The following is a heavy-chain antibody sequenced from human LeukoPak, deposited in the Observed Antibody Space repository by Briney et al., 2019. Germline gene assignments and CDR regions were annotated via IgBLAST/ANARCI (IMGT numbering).Heavy chain of an antibody. J-gene: IGHJ4*02. CDR3: AKDSDYSNFDY. D-gene: IGHD4-11*01. CDR1: GFTFSSYA. CDR2: ISGSGGST. Sequence: GGSLRLSCAASGFTFSSYAMSWVRKAPGKGLEWVSAISGSGGSTYYADSVKGRFTISRDNSKNTLYLQMKSLRAEDTAVYYCAKDSDYSNFDYWGQGTLVTVSS. V-gene: IGHV3-23*01.